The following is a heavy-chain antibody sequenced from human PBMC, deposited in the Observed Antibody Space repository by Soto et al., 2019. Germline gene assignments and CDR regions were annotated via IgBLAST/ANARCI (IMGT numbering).Heavy chain of an antibody. D-gene: IGHD2-8*01. V-gene: IGHV4-34*01. J-gene: IGHJ4*02. CDR3: ARDPGYCTNGVCPIFDF. Sequence: SETLSLTCAVYGGSFSGYYWTWIRQPPGKGLEWIGEIHPSGSTNYNPSLKSRVTISADTSKNQFSLKLTSVTAADTAVYFCARDPGYCTNGVCPIFDFWGQGVLVTVSS. CDR2: IHPSGST. CDR1: GGSFSGYY.